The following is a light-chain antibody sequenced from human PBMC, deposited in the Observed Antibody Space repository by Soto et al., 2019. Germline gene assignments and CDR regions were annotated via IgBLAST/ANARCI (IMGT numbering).Light chain of an antibody. CDR2: DAS. Sequence: EFVLTQSPGTLSLSPGERATLSCRASQTVRNNYLAWYQQKPGQAPRLLIYDASSRATGIPDRFSGGGSGTDFTLTISRLEPEDFAVYYCQDVSSYPLTFGGGTKVDIK. J-gene: IGKJ4*01. CDR1: QTVRNNY. V-gene: IGKV3-20*01. CDR3: QDVSSYPLT.